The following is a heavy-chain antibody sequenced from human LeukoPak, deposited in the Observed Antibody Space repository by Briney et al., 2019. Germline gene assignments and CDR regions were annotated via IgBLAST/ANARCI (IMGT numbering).Heavy chain of an antibody. CDR3: AREGGTGEFDY. D-gene: IGHD3/OR15-3a*01. V-gene: IGHV3-21*01. Sequence: GGSLRLSCAASGFTFSSYSMNWVRQAPGKGLEWVSSISSSSSSYIYYADSVKGRFTISRDNAKNSLYLQMNSLRAEDTAVYYCAREGGTGEFDYWGQGTLVTVSS. CDR2: ISSSSSSYI. J-gene: IGHJ4*02. CDR1: GFTFSSYS.